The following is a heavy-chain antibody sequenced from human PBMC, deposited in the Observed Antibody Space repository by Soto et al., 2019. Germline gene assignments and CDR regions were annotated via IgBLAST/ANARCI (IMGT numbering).Heavy chain of an antibody. CDR3: AREPRYCRGGSCSITGDAYDI. J-gene: IGHJ3*02. V-gene: IGHV3-66*01. CDR2: ISNRGDT. D-gene: IGHD2-15*01. CDR1: GFIVSDTY. Sequence: EVQLVESGGGLVQPGGSLRLSCTASGFIVSDTYVNWVRQAPGKGLEWVSVISNRGDTHYADSVRGRFSLSRDISDNTLHLQMNNLRVEDTAVYYGAREPRYCRGGSCSITGDAYDIWGQGTMVTVSS.